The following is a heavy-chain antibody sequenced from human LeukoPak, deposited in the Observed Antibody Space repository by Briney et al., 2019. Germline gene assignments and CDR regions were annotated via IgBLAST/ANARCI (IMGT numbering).Heavy chain of an antibody. CDR3: ARVKYDSSGYYPYAFDI. V-gene: IGHV4-30-2*01. CDR1: GGSISSGGYS. Sequence: SETLSPTCAVSGGSISSGGYSWSWIRQPPGKGLEWIGYIYHSGSTYYNPSLKSRVTISVDRSKNQFSLKLSSVTAADTAVYYCARVKYDSSGYYPYAFDIWGQGTMVTVSS. D-gene: IGHD3-22*01. CDR2: IYHSGST. J-gene: IGHJ3*02.